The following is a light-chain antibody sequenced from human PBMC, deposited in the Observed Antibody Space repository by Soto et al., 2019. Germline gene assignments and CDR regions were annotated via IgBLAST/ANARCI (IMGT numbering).Light chain of an antibody. V-gene: IGKV3-11*01. CDR2: DAS. J-gene: IGKJ5*01. Sequence: EIVLTQSPATLSLSPGDTATLSCRASQTISIYLACYQQKPVQAPRLLIFDASNRATGIPARFSGSGSGTDFTLTISSLEPEDFAVYYCQHRSNWPITFGQGTRLEIK. CDR1: QTISIY. CDR3: QHRSNWPIT.